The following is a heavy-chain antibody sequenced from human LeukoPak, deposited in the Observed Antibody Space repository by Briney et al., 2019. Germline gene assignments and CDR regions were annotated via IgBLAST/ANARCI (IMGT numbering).Heavy chain of an antibody. CDR3: ARDTPSRRDGYDFDY. J-gene: IGHJ4*02. Sequence: ASVTVSCTASGYTFTSYGISWVRQAPGQGGEWMGWISGYNGNTNYAQELQGRVTMTTDTSTSAAYMELRSLRSDDTAVYYCARDTPSRRDGYDFDYWGQGTLVTVSS. CDR2: ISGYNGNT. V-gene: IGHV1-18*01. CDR1: GYTFTSYG. D-gene: IGHD5-24*01.